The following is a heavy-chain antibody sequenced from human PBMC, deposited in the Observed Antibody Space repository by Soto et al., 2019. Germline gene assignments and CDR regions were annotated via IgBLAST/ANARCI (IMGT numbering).Heavy chain of an antibody. J-gene: IGHJ4*02. CDR2: ISAYNGNT. CDR3: ARDRKGYDFWSGYRHLYYFDY. CDR1: GYTFTSYG. Sequence: ASVKVSCKASGYTFTSYGISWVRQAPGQGLEWMGWISAYNGNTNYAQKLQGRVTMTTDKSTSTAYMELSSLRSEDTAVYYCARDRKGYDFWSGYRHLYYFDYWGQGTLVTVSS. D-gene: IGHD3-3*01. V-gene: IGHV1-18*01.